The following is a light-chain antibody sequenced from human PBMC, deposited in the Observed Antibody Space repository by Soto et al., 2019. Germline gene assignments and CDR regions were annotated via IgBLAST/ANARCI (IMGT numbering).Light chain of an antibody. CDR2: AAS. Sequence: IQLTQSPSSLSASVVDRVTITCRASQGISSYLAWYQQKPGKAPKLLIYAASTLQSGVPSRFSGSGSGTDFTLTISSLQPDDFATYYCQQYNSYSWTFGQGTKVDIK. CDR1: QGISSY. CDR3: QQYNSYSWT. V-gene: IGKV1-9*01. J-gene: IGKJ1*01.